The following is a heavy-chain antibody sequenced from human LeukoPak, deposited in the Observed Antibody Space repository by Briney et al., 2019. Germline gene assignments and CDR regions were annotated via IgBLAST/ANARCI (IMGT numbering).Heavy chain of an antibody. CDR2: ISGSGDNT. V-gene: IGHV3-23*01. Sequence: GGSLRLSCAASGFTFSSHGMSWVRQAPWKGLEWVSTISGSGDNTYYADSVKGRFTISRDNSKNTLYLQMNSLRAEDTAVYYCAEVTYGSGTYGAFDYWGQGTLVTVSS. CDR3: AEVTYGSGTYGAFDY. J-gene: IGHJ4*02. D-gene: IGHD3-10*01. CDR1: GFTFSSHG.